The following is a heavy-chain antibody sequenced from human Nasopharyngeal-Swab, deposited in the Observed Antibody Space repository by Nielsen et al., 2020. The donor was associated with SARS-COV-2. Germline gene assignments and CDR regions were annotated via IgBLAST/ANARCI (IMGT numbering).Heavy chain of an antibody. D-gene: IGHD3-9*01. V-gene: IGHV3-74*01. CDR1: GFTFTSYW. J-gene: IGHJ4*02. CDR2: ISSDGSWI. Sequence: GESLKISCVGSGFTFTSYWMHWVRQAPGKGLVWVSRISSDGSWIKYADSVKGRFTISRDNARNTLYLEMNSLRAEDSGVYYCARKYYDILTGYIEIEYWGQGTLVTVSS. CDR3: ARKYYDILTGYIEIEY.